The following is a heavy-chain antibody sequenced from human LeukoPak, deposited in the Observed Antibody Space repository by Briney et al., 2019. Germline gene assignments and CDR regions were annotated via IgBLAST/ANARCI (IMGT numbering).Heavy chain of an antibody. J-gene: IGHJ3*02. CDR3: AKDPIVGATLDAFDI. D-gene: IGHD1-26*01. CDR1: GFTFSSYA. Sequence: GGSLRLSCAASGFTFSSYAMSWVRQATGKALECVSANSGSGGSTYYADSVKGRFTISRDNSKNTLYLKMNSLRAEDTAVYYCAKDPIVGATLDAFDIWGQGTMVTVSS. V-gene: IGHV3-23*01. CDR2: NSGSGGST.